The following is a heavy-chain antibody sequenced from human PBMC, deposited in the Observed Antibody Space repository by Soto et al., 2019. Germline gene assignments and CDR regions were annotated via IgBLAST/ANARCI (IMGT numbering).Heavy chain of an antibody. J-gene: IGHJ4*02. D-gene: IGHD6-13*01. Sequence: EVQLLESGGGLVQPGGSLRLSCAASGFTFSNYAVTWVRQAPGKGLEWVSTMSGSGGSTYYADSVKGRFTISRDNSKNTLYLQMNSLRAEDTAVYYCAKDQGGSWYEIDYWGQGTLVTVSS. CDR1: GFTFSNYA. CDR3: AKDQGGSWYEIDY. CDR2: MSGSGGST. V-gene: IGHV3-23*01.